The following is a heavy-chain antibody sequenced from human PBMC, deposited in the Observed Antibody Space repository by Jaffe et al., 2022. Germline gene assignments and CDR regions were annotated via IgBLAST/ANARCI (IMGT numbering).Heavy chain of an antibody. D-gene: IGHD6-13*01. J-gene: IGHJ4*02. CDR1: GFTFSSYS. V-gene: IGHV3-21*01. CDR3: ARAIAAAGTDPPYY. Sequence: EVQLVESGGGLVKPGGSLRLSCAASGFTFSSYSMNWVRQAPGKGLEWVSSISSSSSYIYYADSVKGRFTISRDNAKNSLYLQMNSLRAEDTAVYYCARAIAAAGTDPPYYWGQGTLVTVSS. CDR2: ISSSSSYI.